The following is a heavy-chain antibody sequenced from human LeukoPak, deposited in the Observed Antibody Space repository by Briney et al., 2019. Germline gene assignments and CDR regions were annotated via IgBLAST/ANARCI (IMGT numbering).Heavy chain of an antibody. J-gene: IGHJ4*02. CDR3: ATIRRGSIYGYFDF. Sequence: SGTLSLTCTVSGASMSTHYWSWLRQPPGKGLEWIGYLLDSWRTKDNPSLQSRVTLSADTSKNQFSLRLTSVTAADTAVYYCATIRRGSIYGYFDFWGRGILVTVSS. D-gene: IGHD5-18*01. V-gene: IGHV4-59*11. CDR1: GASMSTHY. CDR2: LLDSWRT.